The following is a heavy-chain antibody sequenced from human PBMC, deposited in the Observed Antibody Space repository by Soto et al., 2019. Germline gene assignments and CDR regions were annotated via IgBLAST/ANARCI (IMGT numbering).Heavy chain of an antibody. V-gene: IGHV1-69*02. CDR2: IIPILGIA. CDR3: AGYDSSCYYFDY. Sequence: QVQLVQSGAEVKKPGSSVKVSCKASGGTFSSYTISWVRQAPGQGLEWMGRIIPILGIANYAQKFQGRVTITADKSTSTAYMELSSLRSEDTAVYYCAGYDSSCYYFDYWGQGTLVTVSS. D-gene: IGHD3-22*01. J-gene: IGHJ4*02. CDR1: GGTFSSYT.